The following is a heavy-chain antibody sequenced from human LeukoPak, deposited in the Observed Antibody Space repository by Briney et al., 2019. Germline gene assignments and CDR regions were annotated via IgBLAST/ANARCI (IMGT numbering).Heavy chain of an antibody. V-gene: IGHV2-70*20. Sequence: SGPALVKPTQTLTLTCTFSGFSLSTSGVSVSWVRQPPGRALEWLAHIDWDDDKYYNTSLRTRLTISRDTSKNQVVLTMTNMDPVDTATYYCARLYGSYFDYWGQGTLVTVSS. CDR2: IDWDDDK. CDR1: GFSLSTSGVS. D-gene: IGHD1-26*01. CDR3: ARLYGSYFDY. J-gene: IGHJ4*02.